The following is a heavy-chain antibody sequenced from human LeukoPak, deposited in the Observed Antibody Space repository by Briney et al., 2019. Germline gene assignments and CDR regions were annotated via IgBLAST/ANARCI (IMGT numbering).Heavy chain of an antibody. V-gene: IGHV3-23*01. CDR1: GFTFNTYS. CDR3: AKFRTLFDY. Sequence: GGSLRLSCAASGFTFNTYSMNWVRQAPGKGLEWVSAISGSGGSTYYADSVKGRFTISRDNSKNTLYLQMNSLRAEDTAVYYCAKFRTLFDYWGQGTLVTVSS. D-gene: IGHD3-10*01. J-gene: IGHJ4*02. CDR2: ISGSGGST.